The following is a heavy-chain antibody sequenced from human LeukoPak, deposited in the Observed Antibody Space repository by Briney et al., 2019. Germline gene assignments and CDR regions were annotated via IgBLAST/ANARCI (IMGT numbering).Heavy chain of an antibody. CDR3: TRGYCSGGSCYRYYMDV. J-gene: IGHJ6*03. V-gene: IGHV1-69*13. CDR1: GGTFGSYA. D-gene: IGHD2-15*01. Sequence: ASVKVSCKASGGTFGSYAISWVRQAPGQGLEWMGGIIPMFDTTKYAQKFQGRVTITADESTSTAYMELSSLRSEDTAVYYCTRGYCSGGSCYRYYMDVWGKGTTVTISS. CDR2: IIPMFDTT.